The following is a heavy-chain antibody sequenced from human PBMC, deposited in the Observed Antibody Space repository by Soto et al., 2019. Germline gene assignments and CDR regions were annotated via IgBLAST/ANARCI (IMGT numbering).Heavy chain of an antibody. CDR2: ISSNGGRT. J-gene: IGHJ4*02. Sequence: PGGSLRLSCSASGFTFSSYAMHWVRQAPGKGLEYVSAISSNGGRTYYADSVKGRFTISRDNSKNTLYLQMSSLRAEDTAVYYCVKTLQYSYGLPHWGQGTLVTVSS. V-gene: IGHV3-64D*06. CDR3: VKTLQYSYGLPH. D-gene: IGHD5-18*01. CDR1: GFTFSSYA.